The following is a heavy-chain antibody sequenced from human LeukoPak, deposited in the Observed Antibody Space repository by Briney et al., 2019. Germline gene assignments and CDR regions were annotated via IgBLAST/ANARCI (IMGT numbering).Heavy chain of an antibody. V-gene: IGHV3-74*01. CDR3: ARARSSYGYGDAFDI. Sequence: GGSLRLSCAASGFTFSSYWMHWVRQAPGKGLVWVSRINSDGSSTRYADSVKGRFTISRDNAKNTLYLQMNSLRAEDTAVYYCARARSSYGYGDAFDIWGQGTMVTVSS. D-gene: IGHD5-18*01. CDR2: INSDGSST. J-gene: IGHJ3*02. CDR1: GFTFSSYW.